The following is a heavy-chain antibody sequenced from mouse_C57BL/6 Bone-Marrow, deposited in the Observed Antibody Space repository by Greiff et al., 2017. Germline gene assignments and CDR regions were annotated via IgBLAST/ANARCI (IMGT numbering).Heavy chain of an antibody. D-gene: IGHD2-10*01. J-gene: IGHJ3*01. CDR3: AGSYYCDSRRPGCAY. Sequence: QVQLQQPGAELVMPGASVKLSCKASGYTFTSYWMHWVKQRPGQGLEWIGEIDPTDSCTNYNQKFKGKSTLTVDQSSSTAYMQLSSLNSEDSAVYYGAGSYYCDSRRPGCAYWGQGTLVTVSA. CDR1: GYTFTSYW. V-gene: IGHV1-69*01. CDR2: IDPTDSCT.